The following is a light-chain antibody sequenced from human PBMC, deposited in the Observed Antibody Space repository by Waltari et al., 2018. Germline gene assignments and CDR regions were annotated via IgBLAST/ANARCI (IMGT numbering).Light chain of an antibody. J-gene: IGLJ1*01. CDR2: SIK. Sequence: QSVLTQPPSASGTPGQRVTISCSGSSSNIGSTTVNWYQQLPGTAPKLLIYSIKHGPSGVPGSCSGTRSGASASLAIRGLQSEDEADYYCAAWDDSLNGPSYVFGTGTKVTVL. V-gene: IGLV1-44*01. CDR3: AAWDDSLNGPSYV. CDR1: SSNIGSTT.